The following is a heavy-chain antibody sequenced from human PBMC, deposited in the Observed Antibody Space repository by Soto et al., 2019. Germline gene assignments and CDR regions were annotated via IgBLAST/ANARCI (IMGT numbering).Heavy chain of an antibody. J-gene: IGHJ6*02. CDR3: ARDLYCSSTSCYAHYGMDV. D-gene: IGHD2-2*01. CDR2: IYTSGST. V-gene: IGHV4-4*07. CDR1: GGSISSYY. Sequence: SETLSLTCTVSGGSISSYYWSWIRQPAGKGLEWIGRIYTSGSTNYNPSLKSRVTMSVDTSKNQFSLKLSSVTAADTAVYYCARDLYCSSTSCYAHYGMDVWGQGTTVTVSS.